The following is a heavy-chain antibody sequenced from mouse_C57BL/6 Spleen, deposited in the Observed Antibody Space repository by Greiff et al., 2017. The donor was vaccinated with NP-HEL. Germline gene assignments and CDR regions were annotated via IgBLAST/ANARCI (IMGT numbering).Heavy chain of an antibody. CDR2: ISSGSSTI. J-gene: IGHJ4*01. CDR3: ARRRDYAMDY. Sequence: EVKVVESGGGLVKPGGSLKLSCAASGFTFSDYGMHWVRQAPEKGLEWVAYISSGSSTIYYVDTVKGRFTISRDNAKNTLFLQMTSLRSEETARYYCARRRDYAMDYWGQGTSVTVSS. CDR1: GFTFSDYG. V-gene: IGHV5-17*01.